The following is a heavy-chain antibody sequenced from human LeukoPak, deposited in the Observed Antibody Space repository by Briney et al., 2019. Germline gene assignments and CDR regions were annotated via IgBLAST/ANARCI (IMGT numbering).Heavy chain of an antibody. J-gene: IGHJ4*02. CDR1: GYSISSGYY. CDR3: AREEMATIPGSFDY. V-gene: IGHV4-38-2*02. CDR2: IYHSGST. D-gene: IGHD5-24*01. Sequence: PSETLSLTCTVSGYSISSGYYWGWIRQPPGKGLEWIGSIYHSGSTYYNPSLKSRVTISVDTSKNQFSLKLSSVTAADTAVYCCAREEMATIPGSFDYWGQGTLVTVSS.